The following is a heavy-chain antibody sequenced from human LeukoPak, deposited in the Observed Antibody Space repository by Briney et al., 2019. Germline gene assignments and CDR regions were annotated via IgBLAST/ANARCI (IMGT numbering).Heavy chain of an antibody. CDR3: ARVGGGDWNFDY. V-gene: IGHV4-31*02. J-gene: IGHJ4*02. CDR1: GGPLSSGDYY. Sequence: SETLSLTCTVSGGPLSSGDYYWSWIRQPPGKGLEWIGYIYYSGSTYYNPSLKSRVTISVDASKNQFSLKLSSVTAADTAVYYCARVGGGDWNFDYWGQGTLVTVSS. D-gene: IGHD2-21*02. CDR2: IYYSGST.